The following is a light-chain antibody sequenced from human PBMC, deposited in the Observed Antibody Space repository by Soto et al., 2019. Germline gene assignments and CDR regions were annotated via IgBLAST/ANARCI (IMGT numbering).Light chain of an antibody. J-gene: IGKJ4*01. CDR1: QNVKTN. V-gene: IGKV3-15*01. Sequence: EIVMTQSPATLSVSPGEGASLSCWASQNVKTNFAWYQQKPGQTPRLLIFDASIRAAGVPARFSGSGSGTAFPLTINSLQSDDFATYYCQPYDGWPLTFGGGTKVDIK. CDR3: QPYDGWPLT. CDR2: DAS.